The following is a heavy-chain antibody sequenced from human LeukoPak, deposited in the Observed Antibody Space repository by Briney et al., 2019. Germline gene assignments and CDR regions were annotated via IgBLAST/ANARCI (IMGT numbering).Heavy chain of an antibody. D-gene: IGHD2-2*02. CDR3: ARADCSTTSCYTPDF. Sequence: SETLSLTCTVSGGSISSSSYYWGWIRQPPGKGLEWIGSIYYSGSTYYNPSLKSRVTISVDTSKNQFSLKLNSVTAADTAVYYCARADCSTTSCYTPDFWGQGTLVTVSS. J-gene: IGHJ4*02. CDR1: GGSISSSSYY. CDR2: IYYSGST. V-gene: IGHV4-39*07.